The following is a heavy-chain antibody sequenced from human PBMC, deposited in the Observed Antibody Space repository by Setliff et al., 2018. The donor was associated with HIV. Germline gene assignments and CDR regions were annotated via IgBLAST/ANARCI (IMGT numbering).Heavy chain of an antibody. CDR2: IKHSGST. V-gene: IGHV4-34*01. CDR1: GGSFSDYY. Sequence: PSETLSLTCAVHGGSFSDYYWTWIRQPPGKGLEWIGEIKHSGSTNYNPSLKSRVTISVDTSKNQFSLKLSSVTAADTAVYYCARGRSGYYLGWGQGTLVTVSS. J-gene: IGHJ4*02. D-gene: IGHD3-3*01. CDR3: ARGRSGYYLG.